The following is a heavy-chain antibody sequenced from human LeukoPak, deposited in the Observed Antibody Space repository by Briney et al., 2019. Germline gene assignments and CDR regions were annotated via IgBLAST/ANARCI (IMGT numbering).Heavy chain of an antibody. CDR2: TSVYNGNT. Sequence: ASVKVSCKASGYTLSKYDISWVRQAPGQGLEWMGWTSVYNGNTNYAQKLQGRVTMTTDTSTSTAYMELRSLRSDDTAVYYCAREKGVGATSDYWGQGTLVTVSS. J-gene: IGHJ4*02. D-gene: IGHD1-26*01. CDR3: AREKGVGATSDY. V-gene: IGHV1-18*01. CDR1: GYTLSKYD.